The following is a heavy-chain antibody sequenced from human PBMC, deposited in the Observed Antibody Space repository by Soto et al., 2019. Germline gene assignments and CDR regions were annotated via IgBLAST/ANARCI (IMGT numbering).Heavy chain of an antibody. D-gene: IGHD6-13*01. V-gene: IGHV4-4*02. J-gene: IGHJ4*02. CDR3: ARASATIAAAAIFDY. CDR1: GGAISGSKW. Sequence: QVQLQESGPGLVKPSGTLSLTCAVSGGAISGSKWWSWVRQPPGKGLEWIGEIYQSGSTNYNPSPESRVRMAVDKSRNQFSLKLTSVSAADTAVYYCARASATIAAAAIFDYWGQGTLVTVSS. CDR2: IYQSGST.